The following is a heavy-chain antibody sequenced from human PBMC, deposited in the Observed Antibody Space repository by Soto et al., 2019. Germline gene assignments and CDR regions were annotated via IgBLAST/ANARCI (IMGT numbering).Heavy chain of an antibody. CDR1: GGSISSSSYY. D-gene: IGHD6-13*01. V-gene: IGHV4-39*01. CDR2: IYYSGST. Sequence: TSETLSLTCTVSGGSISSSSYYWGWIRQPPGKGLEWIGSIYYSGSTYYNPSLKSRVTISVDTSKNQLSLKLSSVTAADTSLFYCASRSSGIAASRIFSWFDPWGQGTLVTVSS. CDR3: ASRSSGIAASRIFSWFDP. J-gene: IGHJ5*02.